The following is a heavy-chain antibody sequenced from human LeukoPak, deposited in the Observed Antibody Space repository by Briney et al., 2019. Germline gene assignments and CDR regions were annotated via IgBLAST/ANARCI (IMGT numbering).Heavy chain of an antibody. CDR3: VSRGDYYHFDY. D-gene: IGHD4-17*01. CDR2: ISYDGSNK. Sequence: GRSLRLSCAASGFTFSSYGMHWVRQAPGKGLEGVAVISYDGSNKYYADSVRGRFTTSRDNSKNTLYLQMNSLRAEDTAVYYCVSRGDYYHFDYWGQGTLVTGSS. V-gene: IGHV3-30*03. J-gene: IGHJ4*02. CDR1: GFTFSSYG.